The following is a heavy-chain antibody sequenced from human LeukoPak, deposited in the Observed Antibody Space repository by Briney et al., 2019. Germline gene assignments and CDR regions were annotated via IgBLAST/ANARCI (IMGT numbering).Heavy chain of an antibody. D-gene: IGHD3-10*01. J-gene: IGHJ4*02. V-gene: IGHV3-66*01. CDR3: AVLGSETYTNY. Sequence: PGGSLRLSCAAFGFTVSSNYMSWVRQAPGQGLEWVSVIYSGGSTYYADSVKGRFTISRDNSKNTLYLQMNSLRAEDTAVYYCAVLGSETYTNYWGQGTLVTVSS. CDR1: GFTVSSNY. CDR2: IYSGGST.